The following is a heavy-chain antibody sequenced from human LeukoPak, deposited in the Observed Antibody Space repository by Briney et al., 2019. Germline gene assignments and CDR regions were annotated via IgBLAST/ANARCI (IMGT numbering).Heavy chain of an antibody. Sequence: SETLSLTCTVSGDSISSGTCNWSWIRQPPGKGLEWIGYISQSGNTYFTPSLKSRAAISVDRSKNHFSLNLSSVTAADAAVYYCARDQVDYSISDYFDYWGKGTLVTVSS. CDR1: GDSISSGTCN. CDR2: ISQSGNT. CDR3: ARDQVDYSISDYFDY. J-gene: IGHJ4*02. V-gene: IGHV4-30-2*01. D-gene: IGHD6-6*01.